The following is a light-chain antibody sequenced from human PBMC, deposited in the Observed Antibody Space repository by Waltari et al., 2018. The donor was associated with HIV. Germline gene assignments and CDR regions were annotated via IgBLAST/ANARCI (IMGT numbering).Light chain of an antibody. CDR3: CSYAGSPWM. CDR1: NPDVGAYNY. V-gene: IGLV2-11*01. CDR2: DVT. Sequence: QSVLTQPRSLSGSPRQSVTISCTGTNPDVGAYNYVSLYQHHPGKAPKLIIYDVTKRPAGVPVPFSGSKSGNTASLTISGLQAEDEADYYCCSYAGSPWMFGGGTRLTVL. J-gene: IGLJ3*02.